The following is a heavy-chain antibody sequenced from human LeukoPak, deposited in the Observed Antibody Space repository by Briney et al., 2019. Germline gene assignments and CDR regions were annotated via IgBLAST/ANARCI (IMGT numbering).Heavy chain of an antibody. CDR3: ARFHAKVWELPDYIDY. Sequence: GGSLRLTCTVSGFSATYNYMSWVRQAPGKGLEWVSVIYSAGSTYYADSVKGRFTISRDNSKNRLHLQMNSLRAEDTAVYYCARFHAKVWELPDYIDYWGQGTLVTVSS. CDR1: GFSATYNY. D-gene: IGHD1-26*01. V-gene: IGHV3-66*01. CDR2: IYSAGST. J-gene: IGHJ4*02.